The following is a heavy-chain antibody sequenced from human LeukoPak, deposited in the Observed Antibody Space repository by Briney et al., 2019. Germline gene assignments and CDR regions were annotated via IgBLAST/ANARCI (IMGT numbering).Heavy chain of an antibody. V-gene: IGHV3-23*01. J-gene: IGHJ6*03. CDR3: AKQYNSGFYYYYCMDV. CDR1: GFTFTTYA. CDR2: ISDNGGRT. D-gene: IGHD1-1*01. Sequence: GGSLRLSCAASGFTFTTYAMNWVRQAPGKGLEWVSTISDNGGRTYYADSVKGRFTISRDNSKNTLYLQMNSLRAEDTALYYCAKQYNSGFYYYYCMDVWGKGTTVTVSS.